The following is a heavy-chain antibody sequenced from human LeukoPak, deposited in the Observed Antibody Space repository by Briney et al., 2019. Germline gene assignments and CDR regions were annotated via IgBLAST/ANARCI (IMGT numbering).Heavy chain of an antibody. CDR3: ARAHGDYSGDWFDP. Sequence: ASVKVSCKASGYTFTSFGISWVRQAPGQGLEWMGWISAYNGNTNYAQKLQGRVTMTTDTSTSTAYMELRSLRSDDTAVYYCARAHGDYSGDWFDPWGQGTLVTVSS. CDR2: ISAYNGNT. V-gene: IGHV1-18*01. CDR1: GYTFTSFG. J-gene: IGHJ5*02. D-gene: IGHD4-17*01.